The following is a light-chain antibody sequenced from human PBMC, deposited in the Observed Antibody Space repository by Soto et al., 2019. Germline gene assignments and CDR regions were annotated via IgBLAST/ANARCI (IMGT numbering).Light chain of an antibody. CDR1: RSDVGGYNF. CDR3: CSYAGSDTWV. J-gene: IGLJ3*02. V-gene: IGLV2-23*02. CDR2: EVT. Sequence: QSVLTQPASVSGSPGQSITISCTGTRSDVGGYNFVSWFQQHPGKAPKLIIYEVTNRPSGISNRFSGSKSGNTASLTISGLQAEDEADYYCCSYAGSDTWVFGGGTKVTVL.